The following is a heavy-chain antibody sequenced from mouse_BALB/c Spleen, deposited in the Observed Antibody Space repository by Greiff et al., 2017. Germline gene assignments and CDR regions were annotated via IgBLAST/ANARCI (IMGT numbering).Heavy chain of an antibody. D-gene: IGHD1-1*01. J-gene: IGHJ3*01. CDR2: INPNNGGT. CDR1: GYTFTDYN. Sequence: EVQLQQSGPELVKPGASVKIPCKASGYTFTDYNMDWVKQSHGKSLEWIGDINPNNGGTIYNQKFKGKATLTVDKSSSTAYMELRSLTSEDTAVYYCARSEGYGSSYGFAYGGQGTLVTVSA. V-gene: IGHV1-18*01. CDR3: ARSEGYGSSYGFAY.